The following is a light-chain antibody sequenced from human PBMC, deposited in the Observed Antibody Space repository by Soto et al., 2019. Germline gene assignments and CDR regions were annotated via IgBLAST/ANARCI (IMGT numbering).Light chain of an antibody. Sequence: EIVMTQSPATLSVSPGERATLSCRASQSVSGNLAWYQQKPGQAPRLLIYGASSRATGIPDRFSGSGSGTDFTLTISRLEPEDFAVYYCQQFGSSPGFTFGPGTKVDMK. V-gene: IGKV3-20*01. J-gene: IGKJ3*01. CDR2: GAS. CDR3: QQFGSSPGFT. CDR1: QSVSGN.